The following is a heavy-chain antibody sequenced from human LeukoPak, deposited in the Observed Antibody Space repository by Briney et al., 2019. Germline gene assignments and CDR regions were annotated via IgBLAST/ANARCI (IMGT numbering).Heavy chain of an antibody. CDR1: GYTFTSYD. Sequence: ASVKVSCKASGYTFTSYDINWVRQAPGQGLEWMGIINPSGGSTSYAQKFQGRVTMTRDTSTSTVYMELSSLRSEDTAVYYCARDLKENVDTATFDYWGQGTLVTVSS. CDR3: ARDLKENVDTATFDY. D-gene: IGHD5-18*01. CDR2: INPSGGST. J-gene: IGHJ4*02. V-gene: IGHV1-46*01.